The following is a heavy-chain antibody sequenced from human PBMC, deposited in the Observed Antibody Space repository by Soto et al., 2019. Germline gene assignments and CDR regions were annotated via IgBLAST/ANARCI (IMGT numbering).Heavy chain of an antibody. CDR3: TTAAVHIDYYDSSGYSPDYYFDY. J-gene: IGHJ4*02. CDR2: IKSKTDGGTT. Sequence: GGSLRLSCAASGFTFSNAWMNWVRQAPGKGLEWVGRIKSKTDGGTTDYAAPVKGRFTISRDDSKNTLYLQMNSLKTEDTAVYYCTTAAVHIDYYDSSGYSPDYYFDYWGQGTLVTVSS. D-gene: IGHD3-22*01. CDR1: GFTFSNAW. V-gene: IGHV3-15*07.